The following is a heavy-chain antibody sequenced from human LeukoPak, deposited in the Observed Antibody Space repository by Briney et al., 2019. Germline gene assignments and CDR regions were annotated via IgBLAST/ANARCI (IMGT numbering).Heavy chain of an antibody. CDR1: GFTFSSSA. CDR3: AKGLYCPTYYFDY. CDR2: ISNNGGYT. J-gene: IGHJ4*02. Sequence: GGSLRLSCAASGFTFSSSAMSWVRQAPGKGLEWVSAISNNGGYTYYADSVQGRFTISRDNSKSTLCLQMNSLRAEDTAVYYCAKGLYCPTYYFDYWGQGTLVTVSS. D-gene: IGHD2-15*01. V-gene: IGHV3-23*01.